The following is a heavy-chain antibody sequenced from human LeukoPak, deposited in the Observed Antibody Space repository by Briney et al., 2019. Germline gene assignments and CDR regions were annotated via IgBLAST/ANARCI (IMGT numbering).Heavy chain of an antibody. CDR1: AGSITSYY. Sequence: SETLSLTCTVSAGSITSYYWSWIRQPPGKGLEWIGHIYTSGTTNYNPSLKSRVTMSIDTSKNQFSLKLSSVTAADTAVYYCAREGSSAYAWFDPWGQGTLVTVSS. V-gene: IGHV4-4*07. D-gene: IGHD3-22*01. CDR3: AREGSSAYAWFDP. J-gene: IGHJ5*02. CDR2: IYTSGTT.